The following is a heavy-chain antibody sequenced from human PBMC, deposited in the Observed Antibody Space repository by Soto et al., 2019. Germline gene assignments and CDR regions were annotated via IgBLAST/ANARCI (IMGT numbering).Heavy chain of an antibody. V-gene: IGHV4-34*01. CDR1: GGSFSGYY. J-gene: IGHJ5*02. Sequence: SETLSLTCAVYGGSFSGYYWSWIRQPPGKGLEWIGEINHSGSTNYNPSLKSRVTISVDTSKNQFSLKLSSVTAADTAVYYCAREYSSSSRIKTNWFDPWGQGTLVTVSS. CDR3: AREYSSSSRIKTNWFDP. D-gene: IGHD6-6*01. CDR2: INHSGST.